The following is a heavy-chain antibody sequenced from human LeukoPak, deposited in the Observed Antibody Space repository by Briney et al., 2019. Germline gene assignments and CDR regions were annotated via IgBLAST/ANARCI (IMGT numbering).Heavy chain of an antibody. V-gene: IGHV3-48*03. Sequence: GSLRLSCAASGFTFSSYEMNWVRQAPGKGLEWVSYISSSGSTIYYADSVKGRFTISRDNAKNSLYLQMNSLRAEDTAVYYCARERVVRGVIITFDYWGQGTLVTVSS. J-gene: IGHJ4*02. CDR1: GFTFSSYE. D-gene: IGHD3-10*01. CDR3: ARERVVRGVIITFDY. CDR2: ISSSGSTI.